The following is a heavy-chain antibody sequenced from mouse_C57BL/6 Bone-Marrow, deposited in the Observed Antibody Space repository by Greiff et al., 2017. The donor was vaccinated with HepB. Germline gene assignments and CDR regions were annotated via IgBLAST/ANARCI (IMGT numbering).Heavy chain of an antibody. D-gene: IGHD4-1*01. CDR1: GFTFSDYG. Sequence: EVKLMESGGGLVKPGGSLKLSCAASGFTFSDYGMHWVRQAPEKGLEWVAYISSGSSTIYYADTVKGRFTISRDNAKNTLFLQMTSLRSEDTAMYYCARNWVDLYFDYWGQGTTLTVSS. CDR2: ISSGSSTI. CDR3: ARNWVDLYFDY. J-gene: IGHJ2*01. V-gene: IGHV5-17*01.